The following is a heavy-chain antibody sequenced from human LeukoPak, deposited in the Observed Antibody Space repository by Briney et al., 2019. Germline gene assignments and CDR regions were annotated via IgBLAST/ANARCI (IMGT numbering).Heavy chain of an antibody. CDR1: GYTFTSYG. CDR3: AGRPEPDVLRYFDWLPNYYYYGMDV. Sequence: ASVKVSCKASGYTFTSYGISWVRQAPGQGLEWMGWISAYNGNTNYAQKLQGRVTMTTDTSTSTAYMELRSLRSDDTAVYYCAGRPEPDVLRYFDWLPNYYYYGMDVWGQGTTVTVSS. CDR2: ISAYNGNT. D-gene: IGHD3-9*01. J-gene: IGHJ6*02. V-gene: IGHV1-18*01.